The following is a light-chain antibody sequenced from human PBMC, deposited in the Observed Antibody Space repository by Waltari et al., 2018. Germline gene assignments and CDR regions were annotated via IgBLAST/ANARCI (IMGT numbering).Light chain of an antibody. CDR1: SSDVGGFNN. Sequence: QSALTQPRSVSGSPGLSVTIPFTGTSSDVGGFNNFSWYHQHAGKAPKLMIYHVSKRPSGVPDRFSGSKSGNTASLTISGLQADDEADYYCCSYAGSYTLVFGGGTKLTVL. CDR2: HVS. CDR3: CSYAGSYTLV. J-gene: IGLJ2*01. V-gene: IGLV2-11*01.